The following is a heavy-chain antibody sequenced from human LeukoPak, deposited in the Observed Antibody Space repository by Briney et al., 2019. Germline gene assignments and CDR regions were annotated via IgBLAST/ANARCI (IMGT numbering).Heavy chain of an antibody. J-gene: IGHJ4*02. CDR1: GFTFSNYE. Sequence: HPGGSLRLSCAASGFTFSNYEMNWVRQAPGKGLEWVSYISSRGSTIYYADSVKGRFTISRDNAKNTLYLQMNSLRAEDTAVYYCALIKIADTDFDYWGQGTLVTVSS. D-gene: IGHD2-15*01. V-gene: IGHV3-48*03. CDR3: ALIKIADTDFDY. CDR2: ISSRGSTI.